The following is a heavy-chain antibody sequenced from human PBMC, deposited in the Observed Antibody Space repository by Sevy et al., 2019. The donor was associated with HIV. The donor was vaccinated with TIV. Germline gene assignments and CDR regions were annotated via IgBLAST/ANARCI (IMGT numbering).Heavy chain of an antibody. D-gene: IGHD4-4*01. V-gene: IGHV3-15*01. J-gene: IGHJ4*02. CDR2: IKSKTDGGQT. Sequence: GGSLRLSCAASGFTLSDAWMSWVRQAPGKGLEWVGRIKSKTDGGQTDYAAPVKGRFTISRDKAKNSLYLQMNSLKTEDTAVYYCTTDAHDFSNYPSPYYFDQWGQGTLVTVSS. CDR1: GFTLSDAW. CDR3: TTDAHDFSNYPSPYYFDQ.